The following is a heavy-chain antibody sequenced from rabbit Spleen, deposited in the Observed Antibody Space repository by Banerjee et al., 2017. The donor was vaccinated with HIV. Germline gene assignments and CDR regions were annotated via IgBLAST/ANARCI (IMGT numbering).Heavy chain of an antibody. CDR1: GIDFSRHY. V-gene: IGHV1S45*01. D-gene: IGHD1-1*01. Sequence: QEQLVESGGGLVQPEGSLTLTCKASGIDFSRHYMCWVRQVPGKGLEWIGCIYTGSGGTWYASWAKGRFTISKTSSTTVTLQVTSLTAADTAIYFCASDSDSADGGYTDLGLWGPGTLVTVS. J-gene: IGHJ6*01. CDR3: ASDSDSADGGYTDLGL. CDR2: IYTGSGGT.